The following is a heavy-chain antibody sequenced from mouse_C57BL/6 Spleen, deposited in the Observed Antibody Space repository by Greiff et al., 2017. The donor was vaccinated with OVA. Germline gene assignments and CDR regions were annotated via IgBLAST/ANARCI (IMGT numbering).Heavy chain of an antibody. CDR1: GYAFTNYL. D-gene: IGHD3-2*02. V-gene: IGHV1-54*01. CDR2: INPGSGGT. CDR3: AREADSSGFFDY. J-gene: IGHJ2*01. Sequence: QVQLKQSGAELVRPGTSVKVSCKASGYAFTNYLIEWVKQRPGQGLEWIGVINPGSGGTNYNEKFKGKATLTADKSSSTAYMQLSSLTSEDSAVYFCAREADSSGFFDYWGQGTTLTVSS.